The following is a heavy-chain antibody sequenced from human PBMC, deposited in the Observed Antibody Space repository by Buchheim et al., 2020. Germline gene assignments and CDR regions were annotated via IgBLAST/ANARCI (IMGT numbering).Heavy chain of an antibody. D-gene: IGHD3-22*01. Sequence: QVQLQESGPGLVKPSQTLSLICNVSGGSISSGDYFWNWIRQPPGKGLEWIGYIYHSGSTYYNPSLKSRIALSVDTSKNQFSLKVTSVTAADTAVNYCARGMRNYDSRGAPEWFDYWGQGT. V-gene: IGHV4-30-4*01. CDR1: GGSISSGDYF. J-gene: IGHJ4*02. CDR3: ARGMRNYDSRGAPEWFDY. CDR2: IYHSGST.